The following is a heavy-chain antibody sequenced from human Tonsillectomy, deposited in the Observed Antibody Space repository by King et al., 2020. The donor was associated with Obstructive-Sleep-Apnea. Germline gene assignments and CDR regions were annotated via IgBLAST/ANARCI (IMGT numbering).Heavy chain of an antibody. V-gene: IGHV3-74*01. CDR1: GFTFSNYW. CDR3: ARGSTYYGGSDLDY. D-gene: IGHD2-21*01. Sequence: VQLVESGGGLVQPGGSLRLSCAASGFTFSNYWIHWVRQAPGKGLVWVSRINTDGSSTRYADSVKGRFTISRDNAKNTLYLQMNSLRAEDTAVYYCARGSTYYGGSDLDYWGQGILVTVSS. CDR2: INTDGSST. J-gene: IGHJ4*02.